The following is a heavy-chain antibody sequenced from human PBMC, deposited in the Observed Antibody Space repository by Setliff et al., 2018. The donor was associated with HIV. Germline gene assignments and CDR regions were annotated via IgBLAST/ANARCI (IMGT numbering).Heavy chain of an antibody. CDR3: ARDGPDCSSTKCYAQDYYYYGMDV. CDR2: VNHGGET. CDR1: NGSFSGYF. J-gene: IGHJ6*02. Sequence: SETLSLTCTVSNGSFSGYFWHWIRQAPGRGLEWVGAVNHGGETNYNPSLESRATISADTSKRQFALALSSVTAADTAVYYCARDGPDCSSTKCYAQDYYYYGMDVWGQGTTVTVSS. D-gene: IGHD2-2*01. V-gene: IGHV4-34*01.